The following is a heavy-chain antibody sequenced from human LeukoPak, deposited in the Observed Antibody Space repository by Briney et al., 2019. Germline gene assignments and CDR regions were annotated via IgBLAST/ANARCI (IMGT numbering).Heavy chain of an antibody. CDR3: ARGNGDYGVYAFDI. Sequence: GGSLRLSCAASGFTFSNYWIHWVRQAPGKGLEWVSAISESGGTTYYADSVKGRVTISRDNSKNTLYLQMNSLRVEDTAVYYCARGNGDYGVYAFDIWGQGTMVTVSS. D-gene: IGHD4-17*01. V-gene: IGHV3-23*01. CDR1: GFTFSNYW. CDR2: ISESGGTT. J-gene: IGHJ3*02.